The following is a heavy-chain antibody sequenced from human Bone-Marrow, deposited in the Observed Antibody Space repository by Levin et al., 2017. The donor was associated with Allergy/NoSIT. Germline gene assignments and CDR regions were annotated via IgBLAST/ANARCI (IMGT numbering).Heavy chain of an antibody. V-gene: IGHV3-7*01. CDR2: IKEDGSEK. CDR1: GFSFSTYW. CDR3: ARKGVAHSGYFDL. D-gene: IGHD5-12*01. J-gene: IGHJ2*01. Sequence: PGGSLRLSCAVSGFSFSTYWMSWIRQAPGKGLEWVANIKEDGSEKYHVDSVKGRFTISRDNAKNSLYLHMNSLRAEDTAVYYWARKGVAHSGYFDLWGRGTLVTVSS.